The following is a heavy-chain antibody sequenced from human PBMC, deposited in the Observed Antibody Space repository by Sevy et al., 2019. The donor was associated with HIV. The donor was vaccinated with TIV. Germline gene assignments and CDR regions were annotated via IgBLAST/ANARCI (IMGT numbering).Heavy chain of an antibody. Sequence: SETLSLTCNVSGDSISDYYWSWIRQSPWKGLEWIGYISHSGSTNHNPSLKRRVTLSADTSKNQISLKQTFVTAADTAVYYCARGKVLTDYWGQGTLVTVSS. CDR3: ARGKVLTDY. CDR1: GDSISDYY. J-gene: IGHJ4*02. V-gene: IGHV4-59*01. CDR2: ISHSGST.